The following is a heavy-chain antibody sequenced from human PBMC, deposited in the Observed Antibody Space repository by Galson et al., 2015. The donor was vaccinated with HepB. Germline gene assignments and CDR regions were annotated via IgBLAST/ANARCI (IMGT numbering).Heavy chain of an antibody. Sequence: SLRLSCAASGFTFSSYTMNWVRQAPGKGLEWVSSISSSSSYIYYADSVKGRFTISRDNSKNTLYLQMNSLRAEDTAVYYCARAHSRPYYDSSRYYDFDYWGQGALVTVSS. CDR2: ISSSSSYI. J-gene: IGHJ4*02. D-gene: IGHD3-22*01. V-gene: IGHV3-21*01. CDR3: ARAHSRPYYDSSRYYDFDY. CDR1: GFTFSSYT.